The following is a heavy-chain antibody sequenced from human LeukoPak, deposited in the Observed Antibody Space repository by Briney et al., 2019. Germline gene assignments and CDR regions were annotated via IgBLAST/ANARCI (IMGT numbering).Heavy chain of an antibody. J-gene: IGHJ5*02. CDR2: IYYSGST. Sequence: SETLSLTCTVSGGSISSSSYYWGWIRQPPGTGLEWIGNIYYSGSTYYNPSLESRVTMSVDTSKNQFSLKLSSVTAADTAVYYCARDENGYVWGSFRAWGQGTLVTVSS. D-gene: IGHD3-16*02. V-gene: IGHV4-39*07. CDR3: ARDENGYVWGSFRA. CDR1: GGSISSSSYY.